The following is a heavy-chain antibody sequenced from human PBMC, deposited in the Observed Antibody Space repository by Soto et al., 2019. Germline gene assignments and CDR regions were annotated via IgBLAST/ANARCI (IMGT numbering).Heavy chain of an antibody. CDR1: GGTFSSYA. Sequence: ASVKVSCKASGGTFSSYAISWVRQAPGQGLEWMGGIIPIFGTANYAQKFQGRVTITADESTSTAYMELSSLRSGDTAVYYCARDTYGSSSSPPKASYFDYWGQGTLVTVSS. V-gene: IGHV1-69*13. CDR3: ARDTYGSSSSPPKASYFDY. CDR2: IIPIFGTA. D-gene: IGHD6-6*01. J-gene: IGHJ4*02.